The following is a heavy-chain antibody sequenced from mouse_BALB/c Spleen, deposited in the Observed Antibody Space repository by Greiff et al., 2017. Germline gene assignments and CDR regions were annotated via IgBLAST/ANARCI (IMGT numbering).Heavy chain of an antibody. Sequence: QVQLQQSGAELVRPGSSVKISCKASGYAFSSYWMNWVKQRPGQGLEWIGQIYPGDGDTNYNGKFKGKATLTADKSSSTAYMQLSSLTSEDSAVYFCASDYYGSSYGYFDVWGAGTTVTVSS. CDR1: GYAFSSYW. CDR2: IYPGDGDT. J-gene: IGHJ1*01. V-gene: IGHV1-80*01. CDR3: ASDYYGSSYGYFDV. D-gene: IGHD1-1*01.